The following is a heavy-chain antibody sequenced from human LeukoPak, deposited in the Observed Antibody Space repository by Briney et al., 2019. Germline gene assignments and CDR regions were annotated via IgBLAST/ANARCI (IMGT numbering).Heavy chain of an antibody. Sequence: ASVKVSCKASGYTFTSYGISWVRQAPGQGLEWMGWISAYNGNTNYAQKLQGRVTMTTDTSTSTAYTELRSLRSDDTAVYYCARDLGIAARILHYWGQGTLVTVSS. CDR3: ARDLGIAARILHY. V-gene: IGHV1-18*01. J-gene: IGHJ4*02. CDR2: ISAYNGNT. CDR1: GYTFTSYG. D-gene: IGHD6-6*01.